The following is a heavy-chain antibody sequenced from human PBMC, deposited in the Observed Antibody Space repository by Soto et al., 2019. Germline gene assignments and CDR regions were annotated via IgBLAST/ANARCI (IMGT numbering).Heavy chain of an antibody. CDR3: ARFRSGIAAAGPGYYGMDV. D-gene: IGHD6-13*01. Sequence: SVKVSCKASGGTFSSYAISWVRQAPGQGLEWMGGIIPIFGTANYAQKFQGRVTITADESTSTAYMELSSLRSEDTAAYYCARFRSGIAAAGPGYYGMDVWGQGTTVTVSS. CDR1: GGTFSSYA. CDR2: IIPIFGTA. J-gene: IGHJ6*02. V-gene: IGHV1-69*13.